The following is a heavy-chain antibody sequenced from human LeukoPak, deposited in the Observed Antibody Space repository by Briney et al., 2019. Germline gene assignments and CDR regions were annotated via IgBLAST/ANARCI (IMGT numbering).Heavy chain of an antibody. CDR2: IYHSGST. CDR1: GGSFSGYY. CDR3: AGYCSGGSCYSIDIDY. D-gene: IGHD2-15*01. J-gene: IGHJ4*02. V-gene: IGHV4-34*01. Sequence: PSEALSLTCAVYGGSFSGYYWSWIRQPPGKGLEWIGEIYHSGSTNYNPSLKSRVTISVDTSKNQFSLKLSSVTAADTAVYYCAGYCSGGSCYSIDIDYWGQGTLVTVSS.